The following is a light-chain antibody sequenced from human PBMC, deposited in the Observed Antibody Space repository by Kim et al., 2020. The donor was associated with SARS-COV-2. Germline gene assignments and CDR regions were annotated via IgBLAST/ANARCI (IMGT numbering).Light chain of an antibody. CDR1: SSNIGAGYD. J-gene: IGLJ3*02. CDR3: QSYDASLRPSRV. V-gene: IGLV1-40*01. CDR2: DNN. Sequence: VTISCPGRSSNIGAGYDVHWYQQLPGTAPKLLISDNNNRPSGVPDRFSGSKSGTSASLAITGLQDDDEGDYYCQSYDASLRPSRVFGGGTQLTVL.